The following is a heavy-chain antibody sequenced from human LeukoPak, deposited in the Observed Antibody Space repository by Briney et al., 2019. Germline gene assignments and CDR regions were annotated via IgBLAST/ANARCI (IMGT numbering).Heavy chain of an antibody. D-gene: IGHD3-22*01. V-gene: IGHV4-59*12. J-gene: IGHJ5*02. CDR3: ARDPRGYMIA. CDR1: GASINSYY. Sequence: SETLSLTCTVSGASINSYYWSWMRQPPGKGLEWIGHSFYSGTTNYNPSLKSRVTISVDTSKNQFSLKLSSVTAADTAVYYCARDPRGYMIAWGQGTLVTVSS. CDR2: SFYSGTT.